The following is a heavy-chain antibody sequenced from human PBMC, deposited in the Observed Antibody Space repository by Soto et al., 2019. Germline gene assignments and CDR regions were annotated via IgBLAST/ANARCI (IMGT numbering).Heavy chain of an antibody. CDR1: GGTFSSYA. V-gene: IGHV1-69*13. CDR3: HSYGPGPHYFDY. CDR2: IIPIFGTA. J-gene: IGHJ4*02. D-gene: IGHD5-18*01. Sequence: GASVKVSCKASGGTFSSYAISWVRQAPGQGLEWMGGIIPIFGTANYAQKFQGRVTITADESTSTAYMELSSLRSEDTAVYYCHSYGPGPHYFDYWGQGTLVTVSS.